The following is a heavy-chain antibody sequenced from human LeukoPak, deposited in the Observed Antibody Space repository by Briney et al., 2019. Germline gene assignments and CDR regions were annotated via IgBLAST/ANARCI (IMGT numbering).Heavy chain of an antibody. D-gene: IGHD6-6*01. Sequence: GASVKVSCKASGYTFTNYYMHWVRQGPGLGFEWMGWINPKSGGTSYPQKFQGRVTMTRDTSISTAYMELSRLRSDDTAVYYCARRGDTYSSSLPFDYWGQGTLVTVSS. V-gene: IGHV1-2*02. CDR2: INPKSGGT. CDR3: ARRGDTYSSSLPFDY. J-gene: IGHJ4*02. CDR1: GYTFTNYY.